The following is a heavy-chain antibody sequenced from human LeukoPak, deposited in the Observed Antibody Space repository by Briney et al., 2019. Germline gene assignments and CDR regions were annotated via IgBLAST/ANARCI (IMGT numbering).Heavy chain of an antibody. V-gene: IGHV3-23*01. CDR1: RFTFRSYA. CDR2: VSGSGFSV. J-gene: IGHJ4*02. D-gene: IGHD3-16*01. Sequence: GGSLRLSXAASRFTFRSYAMSWIRQAPGKGLEWVSTVSGSGFSVYYADSVKGRFTLSRDNSKNTLYLQMNSLRAEDTAVYYCAKDLFGGAARAYFDYWGQGTLVTVSS. CDR3: AKDLFGGAARAYFDY.